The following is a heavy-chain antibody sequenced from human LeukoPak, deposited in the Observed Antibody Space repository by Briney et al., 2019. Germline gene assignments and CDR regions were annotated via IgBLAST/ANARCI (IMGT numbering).Heavy chain of an antibody. CDR1: GFTFSNYW. CDR3: ARLASSGYKALGVYYFDY. D-gene: IGHD3-22*01. Sequence: GGSLRLSGAGSGFTFSNYWMHWVRQAPGKGLVGISRINMDGSSISYLDSVKGRFTVPIDNAKSNLYLQMNSLRAECGALYYCARLASSGYKALGVYYFDYWGQGTLVTVSS. CDR2: INMDGSSI. V-gene: IGHV3-74*01. J-gene: IGHJ4*02.